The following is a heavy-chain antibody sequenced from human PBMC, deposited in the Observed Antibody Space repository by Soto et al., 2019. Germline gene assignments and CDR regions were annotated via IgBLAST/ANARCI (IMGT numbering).Heavy chain of an antibody. V-gene: IGHV4-59*01. CDR2: IYHSGST. J-gene: IGHJ4*02. CDR1: GGSIISYY. Sequence: KTSETLSLTCTVSGGSIISYYWSWIRQPPGKGLEWIGYIYHSGSTNYNPSLKSRVTISVDTSKNQFSLKLSSVTAADTAVYYCARSPYYSNFDYWGQGTLVTAPQ. CDR3: ARSPYYSNFDY. D-gene: IGHD4-4*01.